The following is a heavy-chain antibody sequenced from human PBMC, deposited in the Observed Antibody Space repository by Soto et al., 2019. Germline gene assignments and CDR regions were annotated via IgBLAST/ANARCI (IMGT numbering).Heavy chain of an antibody. CDR2: IYYSGST. V-gene: IGHV4-59*08. CDR1: GGSIRSYY. D-gene: IGHD3-16*01. CDR3: ARHWGFWADF. J-gene: IGHJ4*02. Sequence: QVQLQESGPGLVKPSETLSLTCTVSGGSIRSYYWSWIRQPPGKGLEWIGYIYYSGSTNYNPPLKSRVAISVDTSKNQFSLKLSSVTAADTAVYYCARHWGFWADFWGQGTLVTVSS.